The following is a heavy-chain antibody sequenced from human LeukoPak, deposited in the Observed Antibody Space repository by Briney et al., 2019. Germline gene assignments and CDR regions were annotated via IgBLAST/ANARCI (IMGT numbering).Heavy chain of an antibody. CDR2: INTNTGNP. CDR3: ARHGSRDYYDSSGTY. Sequence: ASVKVSCKASGYTFTSYAMNWVRQAPGQGLEWMGWINTNTGNPTYAQGFTGRFVFSLDTSVSTAYLQWSSLKASDTAMYYCARHGSRDYYDSSGTYWGQGTLVTVSS. D-gene: IGHD3-22*01. CDR1: GYTFTSYA. J-gene: IGHJ4*02. V-gene: IGHV7-4-1*02.